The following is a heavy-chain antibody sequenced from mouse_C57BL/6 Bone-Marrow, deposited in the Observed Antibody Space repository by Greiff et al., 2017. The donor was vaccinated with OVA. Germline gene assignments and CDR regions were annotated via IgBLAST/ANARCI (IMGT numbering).Heavy chain of an antibody. D-gene: IGHD1-1*01. CDR1: GYTFTSYG. V-gene: IGHV1-81*01. Sequence: QVQLKESGAELARPGASVKLSCKASGYTFTSYGISWVQQRTGQGLEWIGAIYPRSGNTYYNEKFKGKATLTADKSSSTAYMELRSLSSEDSAVYFGARYYGSSVYFDYWGQGTTLTVSS. J-gene: IGHJ2*01. CDR3: ARYYGSSVYFDY. CDR2: IYPRSGNT.